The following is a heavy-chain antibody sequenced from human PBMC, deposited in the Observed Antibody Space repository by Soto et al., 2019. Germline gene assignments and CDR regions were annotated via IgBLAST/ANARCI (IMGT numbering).Heavy chain of an antibody. Sequence: QITLKESGPTLVKPTQTLTLTCTCSGFSLSTSGVGVGWIRQPPGKALEWLALIYWDDDKRYSPSLKSRLTIPNDTSKNQVVLTMTNMDPVDTATYYCASQPDFLLTTLHDFDIRGQGTMVTVSS. CDR1: GFSLSTSGVG. D-gene: IGHD4-17*01. J-gene: IGHJ3*02. CDR2: IYWDDDK. CDR3: ASQPDFLLTTLHDFDI. V-gene: IGHV2-5*02.